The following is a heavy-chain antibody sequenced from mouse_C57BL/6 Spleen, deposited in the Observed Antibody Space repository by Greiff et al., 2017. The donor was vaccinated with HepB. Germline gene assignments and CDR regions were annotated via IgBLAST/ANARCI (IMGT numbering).Heavy chain of an antibody. J-gene: IGHJ1*03. CDR3: TMVTTGYFDV. CDR2: IDPENGDT. D-gene: IGHD2-2*01. V-gene: IGHV14-4*01. Sequence: EVQLQQSGAELVRPGASVKLSCTASGFNIKDDYMHWVKQRPEQGLEWIGWIDPENGDTEYASKFQGKATITADTSSNTAYLQLSSLTSEDTAVYCCTMVTTGYFDVWGTGTTVTVSS. CDR1: GFNIKDDY.